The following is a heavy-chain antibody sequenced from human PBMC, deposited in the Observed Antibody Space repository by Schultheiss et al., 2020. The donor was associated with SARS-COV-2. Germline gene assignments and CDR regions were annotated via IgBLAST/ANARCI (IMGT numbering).Heavy chain of an antibody. D-gene: IGHD3-9*01. V-gene: IGHV1-69*13. CDR2: IIPIFGTA. Sequence: SVKVSCKASGYTFTSYDINWVRQAPGHGLEWMGGIIPIFGTANYAQKFQGRVTITADESTSTAYMELRSLRSDDTAVYYCARSRYDILSGSYINDAFDIWSQGTTVTVSS. J-gene: IGHJ3*02. CDR1: GYTFTSYD. CDR3: ARSRYDILSGSYINDAFDI.